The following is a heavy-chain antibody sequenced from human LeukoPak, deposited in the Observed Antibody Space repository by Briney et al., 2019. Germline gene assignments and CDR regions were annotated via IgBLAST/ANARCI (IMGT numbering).Heavy chain of an antibody. CDR3: ARDKGYCSSTSCYSLYYYYYGMDV. V-gene: IGHV3-48*04. CDR2: ISGSSSTI. D-gene: IGHD2-2*01. CDR1: GFTFSSYS. J-gene: IGHJ6*02. Sequence: GGSLRLSCAASGFTFSSYSMNWVRQAPGKELEWVSYISGSSSTIYYADSVKGRFTISRDNAKNSLYLQMNSLRAEDTAVYYCARDKGYCSSTSCYSLYYYYYGMDVWGQGTTVTVSS.